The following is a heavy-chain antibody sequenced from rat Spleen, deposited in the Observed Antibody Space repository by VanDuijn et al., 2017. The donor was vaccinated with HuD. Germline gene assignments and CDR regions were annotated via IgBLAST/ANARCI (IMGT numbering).Heavy chain of an antibody. D-gene: IGHD1-5*01. CDR3: MTAKFNIRDRGPPFAY. CDR1: GFTFSDCG. J-gene: IGHJ3*01. CDR2: VSRDSDSI. V-gene: IGHV5-22*01. Sequence: EVQLVESGGGLVQVGRSMKLSCAASGFTFSDCGMAWVRQAPKKGLEWVAYVSRDSDSIFHRDSVKGRFTISRDNVKSTPFLHMDSLTSEDTATYYWMTAKFNIRDRGPPFAYWGHGTLVSVSS.